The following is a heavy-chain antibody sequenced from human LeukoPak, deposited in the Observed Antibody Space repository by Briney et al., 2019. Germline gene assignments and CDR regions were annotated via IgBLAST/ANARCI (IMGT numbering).Heavy chain of an antibody. D-gene: IGHD1-26*01. V-gene: IGHV3-66*01. CDR1: GFTVSRNY. CDR2: IYSGGST. J-gene: IGHJ4*02. Sequence: PGGSLRLSCAASGFTVSRNYMSWVRQAPGKGLEWVSVIYSGGSTYYADSVKGRFTIFRDSSRNALYVQMNRLRAEDTALYYCSKGAVGASKRHYFDFWGQGTLVTVSS. CDR3: SKGAVGASKRHYFDF.